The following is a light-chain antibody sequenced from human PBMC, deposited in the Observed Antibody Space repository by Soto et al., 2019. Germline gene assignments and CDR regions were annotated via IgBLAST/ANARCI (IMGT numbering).Light chain of an antibody. CDR2: AAS. CDR1: QSMSNY. V-gene: IGKV1-39*01. Sequence: DIPMTQSPSSLSASVGDRVTITCRASQSMSNYLNWYQQKQGKAPNLLIYAASSLQSGVPSRFSGSGSGTDFTLTISSLQPEDFATYYCQQTYSAPWAFGQGTKVEVK. CDR3: QQTYSAPWA. J-gene: IGKJ1*01.